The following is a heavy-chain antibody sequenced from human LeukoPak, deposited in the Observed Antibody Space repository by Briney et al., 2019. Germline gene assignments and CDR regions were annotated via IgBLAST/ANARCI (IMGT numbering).Heavy chain of an antibody. CDR1: GYTFTGYY. CDR2: ISANSGGT. V-gene: IGHV1-2*02. D-gene: IGHD6-13*01. J-gene: IGHJ4*02. CDR3: ARGRVAAAGTFPPYY. Sequence: ASVKVSCKASGYTFTGYYMHWVRQAPGQGLEWMGWISANSGGTNHAQKFQGRVTMTRDTSISTAYMELSRLRSDDTAVYYCARGRVAAAGTFPPYYWGQGTLVTVSS.